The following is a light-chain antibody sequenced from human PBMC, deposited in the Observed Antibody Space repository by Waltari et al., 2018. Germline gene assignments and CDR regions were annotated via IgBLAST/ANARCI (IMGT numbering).Light chain of an antibody. CDR1: VWTKSY. Sequence: SYGLTQPPSVSVSPGQTARINCSGAVWTKSYGDWYQQKPGRAPVVVIFKDTERPPGIPERFSGSGSGTTVTLTITGVQAEDEADYYCQSTDTIGTTVVFGGGTRLIAL. J-gene: IGLJ2*01. CDR2: KDT. V-gene: IGLV3-25*03. CDR3: QSTDTIGTTVV.